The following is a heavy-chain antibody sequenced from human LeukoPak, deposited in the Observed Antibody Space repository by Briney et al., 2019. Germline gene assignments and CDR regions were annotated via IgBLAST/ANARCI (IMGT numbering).Heavy chain of an antibody. CDR2: INPNSGGT. V-gene: IGHV1-2*02. CDR1: GYTFTGYF. D-gene: IGHD6-19*01. CDR3: ARGVAGTPLTDY. J-gene: IGHJ4*02. Sequence: GASVKVSYKSSGYTFTGYFVHWVRQAPGQGLEWMGWINPNSGGTNYAQKFQGRVTMTRDTSISIAYIELSRLRSDDTAVYYCARGVAGTPLTDYWGQGTLVTVSS.